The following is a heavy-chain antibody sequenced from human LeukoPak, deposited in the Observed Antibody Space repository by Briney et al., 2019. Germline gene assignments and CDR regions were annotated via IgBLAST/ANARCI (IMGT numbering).Heavy chain of an antibody. D-gene: IGHD2-2*01. CDR3: ARGWASNGFDY. Sequence: SETLSLTCTLSGGSISSGSYYWSWIRQPAGKGLEWIGRIYTSGSTNYNPSLKSRVTISVDTSKNQFSLKLSSVTAADTAVYYCARGWASNGFDYWGQGTLVTVSS. CDR2: IYTSGST. CDR1: GGSISSGSYY. V-gene: IGHV4-61*02. J-gene: IGHJ4*02.